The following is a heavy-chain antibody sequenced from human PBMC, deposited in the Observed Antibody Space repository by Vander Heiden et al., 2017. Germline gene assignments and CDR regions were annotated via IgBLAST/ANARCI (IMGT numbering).Heavy chain of an antibody. CDR3: AGVRGLAVAGTGGFDP. Sequence: QLQLQESGPGLVKPSETLSLTCTVPGGSISSSSYYWGWIRPPPGKGLEWIGSIYYSGSTYYNPSLKSRVTISVDTSKNQFSLKLRSVTAADTAVYYCAGVRGLAVAGTGGFDPWGQGTLVTVSS. J-gene: IGHJ5*02. D-gene: IGHD6-19*01. CDR1: GGSISSSSYY. CDR2: IYYSGST. V-gene: IGHV4-39*01.